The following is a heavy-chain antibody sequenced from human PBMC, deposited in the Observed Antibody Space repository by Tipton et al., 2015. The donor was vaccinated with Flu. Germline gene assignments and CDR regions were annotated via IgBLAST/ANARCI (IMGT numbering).Heavy chain of an antibody. CDR3: ARWLGGGLNYMDV. Sequence: PSRGLEWLGRTFYRSQWYNDYAVSVKSRITINADTSKNQFSLQLNSVTPEDAAVYYCARWLGGGLNYMDVWGKGTTVTVSS. D-gene: IGHD6-19*01. CDR2: TFYRSQWYN. J-gene: IGHJ6*03. V-gene: IGHV6-1*01.